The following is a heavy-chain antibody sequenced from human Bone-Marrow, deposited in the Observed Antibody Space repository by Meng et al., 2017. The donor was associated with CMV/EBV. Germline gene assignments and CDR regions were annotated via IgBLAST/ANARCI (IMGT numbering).Heavy chain of an antibody. D-gene: IGHD1-26*01. CDR2: INWNGSST. Sequence: GESLKISCAASGFTFDDYGMSWVRQAPGKGLEWVSGINWNGSSTGYADSVKGRFTISRDNSKNTLYLQMNSLRAEDTAVYYCARESMEWELLGADYWGQGTLVTVSS. CDR1: GFTFDDYG. J-gene: IGHJ4*02. CDR3: ARESMEWELLGADY. V-gene: IGHV3-20*04.